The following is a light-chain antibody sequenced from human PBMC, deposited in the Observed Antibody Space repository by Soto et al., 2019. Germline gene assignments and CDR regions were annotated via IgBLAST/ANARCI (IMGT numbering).Light chain of an antibody. Sequence: EIVLTQSPATLSLSPGERATLSCRASQSVSSYFAWYQQKPGQAPRLLIYDASNRATGIPARCSGSGSGTDFTLTISRLEPEDFAVYYCQQRSNWPITFGQGTRLEIK. V-gene: IGKV3-11*01. CDR2: DAS. CDR3: QQRSNWPIT. CDR1: QSVSSY. J-gene: IGKJ5*01.